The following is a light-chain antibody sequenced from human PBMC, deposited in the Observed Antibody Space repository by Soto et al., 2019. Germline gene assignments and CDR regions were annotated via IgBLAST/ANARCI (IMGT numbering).Light chain of an antibody. CDR3: QQYRTYAWT. V-gene: IGKV1-5*01. Sequence: IHMTHSPSTLSAFFGDIVTFTFRVSQSINNWLAWYQQRPGTAPKILIYDASTLENGVPSKFSGSGSGTEFTLTISSLQPDDFATYYYQQYRTYAWTFGQGTKVDIK. CDR1: QSINNW. J-gene: IGKJ1*01. CDR2: DAS.